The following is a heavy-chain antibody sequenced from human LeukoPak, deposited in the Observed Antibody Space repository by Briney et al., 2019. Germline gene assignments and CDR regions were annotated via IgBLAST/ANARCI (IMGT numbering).Heavy chain of an antibody. CDR1: GYTFTSYG. J-gene: IGHJ3*02. D-gene: IGHD2-2*01. V-gene: IGHV1-18*01. CDR3: ARDLVVVVPAAIVPYAFDI. Sequence: ASVKVSCKASGYTFTSYGVSWVRQAPGQGLEWMGWISAHNGNTNYVQKFQGRVTMTTDTSTSTAYMELRSLRSDDTAVYYCARDLVVVVPAAIVPYAFDIWGQGTMVTVSS. CDR2: ISAHNGNT.